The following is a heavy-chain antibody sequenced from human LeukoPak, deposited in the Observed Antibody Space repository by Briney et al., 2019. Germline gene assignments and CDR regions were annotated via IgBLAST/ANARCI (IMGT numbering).Heavy chain of an antibody. V-gene: IGHV1-69*04. CDR3: ARSPREGSTAMAQDY. D-gene: IGHD5-18*01. Sequence: AASVKVSCKASGGTLSSYAISWVRQAPGQGLEWMGRIIPILGIANYAQKFQGRVTITADKSTSTAYMELSSLRSEDTAVYYCARSPREGSTAMAQDYWGQGTLVTVSS. CDR2: IIPILGIA. J-gene: IGHJ4*02. CDR1: GGTLSSYA.